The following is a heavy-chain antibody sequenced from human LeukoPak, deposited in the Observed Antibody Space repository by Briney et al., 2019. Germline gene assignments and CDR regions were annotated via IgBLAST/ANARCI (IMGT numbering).Heavy chain of an antibody. J-gene: IGHJ4*02. D-gene: IGHD6-13*01. V-gene: IGHV4-39*01. CDR1: GGSISSSSYC. CDR2: ICYGGGT. Sequence: SETLSLTCTVSGGSISSSSYCWGWIRQPPGKGLEWVGSICYGGGTYYNPSLKSRVTISVDTSKNQLSLKLSSVTAADTAVYYCARQDKQLEPNWGQGTLVTVSA. CDR3: ARQDKQLEPN.